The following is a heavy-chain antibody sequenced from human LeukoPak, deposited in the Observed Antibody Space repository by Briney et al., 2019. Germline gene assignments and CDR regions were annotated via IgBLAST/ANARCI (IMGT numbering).Heavy chain of an antibody. V-gene: IGHV1-18*01. CDR2: ISAYNGNT. CDR3: ARDFSGLFRARYCSSTSCYFSDY. Sequence: ASVKVSCKVSGYTFTSYGISWVRQAPGQGLEWMGWISAYNGNTNYAQKLQGRVTMTTDTSTSTAYMELRGLRSDDTAVYYCARDFSGLFRARYCSSTSCYFSDYWGQGTLVTVSS. J-gene: IGHJ4*02. D-gene: IGHD2-2*01. CDR1: GYTFTSYG.